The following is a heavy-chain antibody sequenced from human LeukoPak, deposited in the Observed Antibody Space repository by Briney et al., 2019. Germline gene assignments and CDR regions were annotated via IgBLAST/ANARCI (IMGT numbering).Heavy chain of an antibody. D-gene: IGHD3-3*01. CDR3: AKGMGLGSGDSWSGYREIDY. CDR1: GFTFSSYG. V-gene: IGHV3-30*02. J-gene: IGHJ4*02. Sequence: GGSLRLSCAASGFTFSSYGMHWVRQAPGKGLEWVAFIRYDGSNKYYADSVKGRFTISRDNSKNTLYLQMNSLRAEDTAVYYCAKGMGLGSGDSWSGYREIDYWGQGTLVTVSS. CDR2: IRYDGSNK.